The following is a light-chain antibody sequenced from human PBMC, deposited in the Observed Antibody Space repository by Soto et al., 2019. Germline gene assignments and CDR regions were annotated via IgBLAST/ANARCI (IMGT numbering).Light chain of an antibody. CDR3: QQYGSAPYT. Sequence: ENVFTQSPGTLSLSPGERATLSCRASQRVSSRYLAWYQQKPGQAPRLLIYGASIRATGIPDRFSGSGSGTDFTLTISRLEPEDCAVYYCQQYGSAPYTFGQGTKLEIK. V-gene: IGKV3-20*01. CDR1: QRVSSRY. CDR2: GAS. J-gene: IGKJ2*01.